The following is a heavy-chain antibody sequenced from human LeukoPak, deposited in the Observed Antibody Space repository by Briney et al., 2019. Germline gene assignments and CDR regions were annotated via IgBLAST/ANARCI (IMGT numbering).Heavy chain of an antibody. CDR3: ARVGTMVRGVRYGMDV. CDR1: GGSFSGYY. Sequence: SETLSLTCAVYGGSFSGYYWSWIRQPPGKGLEWIGEINHSGSTNYNPSLKSRVTISVDTSKNQFSLKLSSVTAADTAVYYRARVGTMVRGVRYGMDVWGKGTTVTVSS. D-gene: IGHD3-10*01. J-gene: IGHJ6*04. V-gene: IGHV4-34*01. CDR2: INHSGST.